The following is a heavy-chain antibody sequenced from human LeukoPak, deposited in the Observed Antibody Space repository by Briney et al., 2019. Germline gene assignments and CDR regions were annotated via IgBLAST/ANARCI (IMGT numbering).Heavy chain of an antibody. CDR2: INSAGST. CDR3: AKDQNTVATAPFDY. Sequence: GGSLRLSCAASGFTFSSYAMSWVRQAPGKGLEWVSAINSAGSTYYGDSVRGRFTISRDNPKNVLYLQMNSLRAEDTALYYCAKDQNTVATAPFDYWGQGTLVTVSS. V-gene: IGHV3-23*01. CDR1: GFTFSSYA. D-gene: IGHD4-17*01. J-gene: IGHJ4*02.